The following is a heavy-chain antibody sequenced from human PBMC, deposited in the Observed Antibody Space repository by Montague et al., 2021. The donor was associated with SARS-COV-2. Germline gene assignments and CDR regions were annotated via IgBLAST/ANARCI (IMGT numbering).Heavy chain of an antibody. D-gene: IGHD3-10*02. CDR1: GFTVSNNW. Sequence: SLRLPCAASGFTVSNNWMHWVRQAPGKGLAWVSRIADYGDKTDYADSVKGRFTTSRDNAKNTLYLQMNSLRVDDTAVYYCVRDMFGPNDHWGQGTLVTVSS. CDR3: VRDMFGPNDH. J-gene: IGHJ5*02. CDR2: IADYGDKT. V-gene: IGHV3-74*01.